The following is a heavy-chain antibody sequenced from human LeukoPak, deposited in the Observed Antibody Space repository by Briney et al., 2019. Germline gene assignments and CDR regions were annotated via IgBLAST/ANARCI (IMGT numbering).Heavy chain of an antibody. CDR3: ASNLEMATITLYYFDY. CDR2: IIPIFGTA. CDR1: GGTFSSYA. J-gene: IGHJ4*02. V-gene: IGHV1-69*13. D-gene: IGHD5-24*01. Sequence: ASVKVSCKASGGTFSSYAISWVRQAPGQGLEWMGGIIPIFGTANYAQKFQGRVTITADVSTSTAYMELSSLRSEDTAVYYCASNLEMATITLYYFDYWGQGTLVTVSS.